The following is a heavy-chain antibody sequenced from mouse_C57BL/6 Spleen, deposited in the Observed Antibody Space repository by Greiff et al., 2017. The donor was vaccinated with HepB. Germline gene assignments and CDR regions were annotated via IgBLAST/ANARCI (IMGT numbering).Heavy chain of an antibody. CDR1: GYTFTSYG. V-gene: IGHV1-81*01. CDR3: ARSRSNYVVFDY. J-gene: IGHJ2*01. CDR2: IYPRSGNT. D-gene: IGHD2-5*01. Sequence: QVQLQQSGAELARPGASVKLSYKASGYTFTSYGISWVKQRTGQGLEWIGEIYPRSGNTYYNEKFKGKATLTADKSSSTAYMELRSLTSEDSAVYFCARSRSNYVVFDYWGQGTTLTVSS.